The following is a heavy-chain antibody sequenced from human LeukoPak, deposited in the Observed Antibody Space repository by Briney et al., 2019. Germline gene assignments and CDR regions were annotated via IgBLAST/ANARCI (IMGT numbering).Heavy chain of an antibody. Sequence: GRSLRLSCAASGFTFSSYGMHWVRQAPGKGLEWVAVIWYDGSNKYYADSVKGRFTISRDNSKNTLYLQMNSLRAEDTAVYYCARDSEEKAGTGAFDIWGQGTMVTVSS. CDR2: IWYDGSNK. D-gene: IGHD6-19*01. CDR3: ARDSEEKAGTGAFDI. J-gene: IGHJ3*02. CDR1: GFTFSSYG. V-gene: IGHV3-33*01.